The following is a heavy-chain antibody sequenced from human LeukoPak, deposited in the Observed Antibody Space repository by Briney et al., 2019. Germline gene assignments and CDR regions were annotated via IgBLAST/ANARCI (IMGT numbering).Heavy chain of an antibody. D-gene: IGHD4-17*01. J-gene: IGHJ4*02. V-gene: IGHV3-7*01. Sequence: PGRSLRLSCAASGFTFSSYGMHWVRQAPGKGLEWVANIKEDGSGTYYVDSVKGRFTISRDNAKNSLYLQMNSLRAEDTAVYYCARIPRTTVTVWGQGTLVTVSS. CDR3: ARIPRTTVTV. CDR2: IKEDGSGT. CDR1: GFTFSSYG.